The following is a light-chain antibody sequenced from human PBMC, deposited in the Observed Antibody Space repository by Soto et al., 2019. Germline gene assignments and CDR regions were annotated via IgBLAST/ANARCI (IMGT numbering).Light chain of an antibody. V-gene: IGLV2-14*02. CDR2: EGS. Sequence: QSALTQPASVSGSPGQSITISCTGTSSDVGSYNLVSWYQQHPGKAPKLMIYEGSKRPSGVSNRFSGSKSGTSASLAISGLHSEDEADYYCAAWDDSLNGYVFGTGTKVTVL. CDR3: AAWDDSLNGYV. CDR1: SSDVGSYNL. J-gene: IGLJ1*01.